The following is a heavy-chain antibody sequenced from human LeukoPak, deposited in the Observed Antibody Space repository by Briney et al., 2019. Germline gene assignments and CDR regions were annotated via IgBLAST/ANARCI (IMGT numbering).Heavy chain of an antibody. J-gene: IGHJ4*02. CDR3: ARQPFGELLYPYYFDY. CDR2: IYYSGST. V-gene: IGHV4-59*08. Sequence: SETLSLTCTVSGGSISSYYWSWIRQPPGKGLEWIGYIYYSGSTNYNPSLKSRVTISVDTSKNQFSLKLSSVTAADTAVYYCARQPFGELLYPYYFDYWGQGTLVTVSS. D-gene: IGHD3-10*01. CDR1: GGSISSYY.